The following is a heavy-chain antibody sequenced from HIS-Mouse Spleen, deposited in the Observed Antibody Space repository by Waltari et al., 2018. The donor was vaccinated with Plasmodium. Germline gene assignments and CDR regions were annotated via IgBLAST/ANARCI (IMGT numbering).Heavy chain of an antibody. J-gene: IGHJ2*01. Sequence: EVQLVESGGGLVQPGGSLRRSGAASGCPFGSYWLSWVRQAPGKGLEWVANIKQDGSEKYYVDSVKGRFTISRDNAKNSLYLQMNSLRAEDTAVYYCASSWYWYFDLWGRGTLVTVSS. CDR2: IKQDGSEK. V-gene: IGHV3-7*01. CDR3: ASSWYWYFDL. D-gene: IGHD6-13*01. CDR1: GCPFGSYW.